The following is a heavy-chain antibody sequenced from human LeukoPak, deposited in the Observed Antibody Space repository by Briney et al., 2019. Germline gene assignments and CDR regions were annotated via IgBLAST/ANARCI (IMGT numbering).Heavy chain of an antibody. Sequence: PSETLSLTCAVYGGSFSGYYWSWIRQPPGKGLEWIGEINHSGSTNYNPSLKSRVTISVDTSKNQFSLKLSSVTAADTAVYYYARGWLRYSYTKYDYWGQGTLVTVSS. J-gene: IGHJ4*02. V-gene: IGHV4-34*01. CDR3: ARGWLRYSYTKYDY. CDR1: GGSFSGYY. D-gene: IGHD5-18*01. CDR2: INHSGST.